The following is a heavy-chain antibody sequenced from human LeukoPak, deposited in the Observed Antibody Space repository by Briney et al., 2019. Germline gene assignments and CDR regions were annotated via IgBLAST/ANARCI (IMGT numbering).Heavy chain of an antibody. J-gene: IGHJ4*02. D-gene: IGHD3-10*01. CDR3: ARQPTSMVRGIIITDYYFDY. CDR1: GYSFTSYW. Sequence: GESLKISCKGSGYSFTSYWIGWVRQMPGKGLEWMGIIYPNDSDTRYSPSFQGQVTISADKSISTAYLQWSSLKASDTAMYYCARQPTSMVRGIIITDYYFDYWGQGTLVTVSS. CDR2: IYPNDSDT. V-gene: IGHV5-51*01.